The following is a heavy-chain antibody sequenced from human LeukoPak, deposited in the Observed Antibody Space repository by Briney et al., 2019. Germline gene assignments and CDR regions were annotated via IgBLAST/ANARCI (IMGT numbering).Heavy chain of an antibody. D-gene: IGHD2-2*01. Sequence: GGSLRLSCAASGFTFSNSWMTWVRQAPGKGLQWVANINQDGSEKYFVDSVKGRFTISRDNAKNSLYLHMNSLRAEDTAVYYCARNPGVTAGRGYYYYMDVWGKGTTVTVSS. CDR1: GFTFSNSW. CDR2: INQDGSEK. V-gene: IGHV3-7*01. J-gene: IGHJ6*03. CDR3: ARNPGVTAGRGYYYYMDV.